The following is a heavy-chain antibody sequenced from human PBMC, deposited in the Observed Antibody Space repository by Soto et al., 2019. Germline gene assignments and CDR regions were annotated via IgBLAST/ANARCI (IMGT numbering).Heavy chain of an antibody. J-gene: IGHJ4*02. Sequence: SETLSLTCTVSGGSISSYYWSWIRQPAGKGLEWIGRIYTSGSTNYNPSLKSRVTMSVDTSKNQFSPKLSSVTAADTAVYYCARGPYYYDSSGYYSDYWGQGTLVTVSS. CDR3: ARGPYYYDSSGYYSDY. CDR2: IYTSGST. V-gene: IGHV4-4*07. CDR1: GGSISSYY. D-gene: IGHD3-22*01.